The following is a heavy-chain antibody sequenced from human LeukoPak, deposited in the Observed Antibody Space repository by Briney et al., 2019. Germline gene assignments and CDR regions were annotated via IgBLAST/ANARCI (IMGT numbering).Heavy chain of an antibody. CDR2: ISDNGERT. V-gene: IGHV3-23*01. Sequence: TGGSLRLSCAVSGFTFSTYGMNWVRKAPGKGLEWVSAISDNGERTYYADSVKGQFTISRDNSKSTLYLQMNSPRAEDTAVYYCAKERGVSKPFDYWGQGTLVTVSS. D-gene: IGHD2-8*02. J-gene: IGHJ4*02. CDR3: AKERGVSKPFDY. CDR1: GFTFSTYG.